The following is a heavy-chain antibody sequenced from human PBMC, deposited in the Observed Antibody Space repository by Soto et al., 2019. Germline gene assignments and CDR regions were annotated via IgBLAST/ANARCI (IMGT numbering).Heavy chain of an antibody. CDR2: ISSSSSYI. D-gene: IGHD6-13*01. Sequence: GGSLGLSCAASGFSFSSYSMNWVRQAPGKGLEWVSSISSSSSYIYYADSVKGRFTISRDNAKNSLYLQMNSLRAEDTAVYYCARDYHSSRWYPTHFDYWGQGTLVTVSS. CDR1: GFSFSSYS. V-gene: IGHV3-21*01. CDR3: ARDYHSSRWYPTHFDY. J-gene: IGHJ4*02.